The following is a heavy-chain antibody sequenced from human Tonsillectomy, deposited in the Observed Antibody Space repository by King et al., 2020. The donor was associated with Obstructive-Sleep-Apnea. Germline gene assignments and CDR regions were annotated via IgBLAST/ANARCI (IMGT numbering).Heavy chain of an antibody. CDR1: GYSFSTYW. Sequence: QLVQSGAEVKKPGESLKISCKGSGYSFSTYWIGWVRQMPGKGPEWMGIICPGDSDTRYSPSFRVQVTISADKSISTAYLQWSSLKASDTATYYCARHRPLPGPPTSGCYPGYYSYGMDAWGQGTTATVSS. CDR3: ARHRPLPGPPTSGCYPGYYSYGMDA. V-gene: IGHV5-51*01. J-gene: IGHJ6*02. D-gene: IGHD6-19*01. CDR2: ICPGDSDT.